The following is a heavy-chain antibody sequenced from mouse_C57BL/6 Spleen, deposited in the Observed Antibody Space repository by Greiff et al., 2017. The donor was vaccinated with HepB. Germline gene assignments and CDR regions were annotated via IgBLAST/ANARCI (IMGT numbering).Heavy chain of an antibody. D-gene: IGHD2-3*01. CDR3: ARGNDGYYRTWFAY. Sequence: EVKLMESGGDLVKPGGSLKLSCAASGFTFSSYGMSWVRQTPDKRLEWVATISSGGSYTYYPDSVKGRFTISRDNAKNTLYLQMSSLKSEDTAMYYCARGNDGYYRTWFAYWGQGTLVTVSA. J-gene: IGHJ3*01. CDR2: ISSGGSYT. V-gene: IGHV5-6*01. CDR1: GFTFSSYG.